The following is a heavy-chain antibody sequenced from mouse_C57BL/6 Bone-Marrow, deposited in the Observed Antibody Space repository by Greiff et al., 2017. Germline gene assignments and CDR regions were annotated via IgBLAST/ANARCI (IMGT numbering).Heavy chain of an antibody. CDR3: ERQGGYDYDGASWFAY. J-gene: IGHJ3*01. CDR1: GYTFTSYW. CDR2: IDPNSGGT. Sequence: QVQLKQSGAELVKPGASVKLSCKASGYTFTSYWMHWVKQRPGRGLEWIGRIDPNSGGTKYNEKFKSKATLTVDTPSSTAYLQLSSLTSEDSAVXYCERQGGYDYDGASWFAYWGQGTLVTVSA. D-gene: IGHD2-4*01. V-gene: IGHV1-72*01.